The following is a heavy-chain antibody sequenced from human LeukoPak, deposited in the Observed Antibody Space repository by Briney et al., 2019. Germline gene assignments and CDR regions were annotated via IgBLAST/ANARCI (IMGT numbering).Heavy chain of an antibody. CDR1: GFIFSSYG. V-gene: IGHV3-30*18. Sequence: GGSLRLSCAASGFIFSSYGMHWVRQAPGKGLEWVAVISYDGSNKYYADSVKGRFTISRDNSKNTLYLQMNSLRAEDTAVYYCAKGYSSGWQGFDYWGQGTLVTVSS. J-gene: IGHJ4*02. CDR2: ISYDGSNK. CDR3: AKGYSSGWQGFDY. D-gene: IGHD6-19*01.